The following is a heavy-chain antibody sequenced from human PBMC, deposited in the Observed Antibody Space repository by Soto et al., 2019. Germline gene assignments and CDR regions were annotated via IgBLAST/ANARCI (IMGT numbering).Heavy chain of an antibody. J-gene: IGHJ4*02. CDR2: IYSGGRT. Sequence: EVQLVESGGGLVQPGGSLRLSCAASRVTVSNNYMSWVRQAPGKGLEWVSVIYSGGRTYYADSVKGRFIISRDSSKNTLYLQMNSLRAEDTAVYYCARDTYDDYRGQGTLVTVSS. CDR3: ARDTYDDY. CDR1: RVTVSNNY. V-gene: IGHV3-66*01. D-gene: IGHD3-3*01.